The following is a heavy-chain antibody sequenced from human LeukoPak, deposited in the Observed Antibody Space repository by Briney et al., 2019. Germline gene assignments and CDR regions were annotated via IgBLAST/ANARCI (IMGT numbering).Heavy chain of an antibody. V-gene: IGHV3-7*01. D-gene: IGHD2/OR15-2a*01. CDR3: ARGALSGGDYDY. Sequence: PGGSLRLSCAASGFTFSSYWMTWVRQAPGKGLEWVANIKEDGSEKHYVDSVKGRFTISRDNARNSLYLQMNSLRAEDTAVYYCARGALSGGDYDYWGQGTLVTVSS. J-gene: IGHJ4*02. CDR2: IKEDGSEK. CDR1: GFTFSSYW.